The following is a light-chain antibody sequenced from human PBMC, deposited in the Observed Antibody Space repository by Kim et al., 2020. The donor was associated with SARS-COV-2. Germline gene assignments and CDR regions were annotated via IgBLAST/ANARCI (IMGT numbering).Light chain of an antibody. J-gene: IGLJ2*01. CDR2: DVS. Sequence: QSITISCTGTSSDVGGYIYVSWYQQHPGKAPKLMIYDVSNRPSGVSNRFSGSKSGNTASLTISGLQAEDEADYYCSSYTSSSTLEVFGGGTQLTVL. V-gene: IGLV2-14*03. CDR3: SSYTSSSTLEV. CDR1: SSDVGGYIY.